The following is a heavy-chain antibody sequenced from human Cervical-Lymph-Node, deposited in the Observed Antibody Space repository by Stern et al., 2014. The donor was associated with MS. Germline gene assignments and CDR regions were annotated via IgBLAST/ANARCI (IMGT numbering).Heavy chain of an antibody. CDR2: INPNSRDT. D-gene: IGHD6-19*01. V-gene: IGHV1-2*06. J-gene: IGHJ5*02. CDR3: ATPYRSGWSPDH. CDR1: GYTFTDFY. Sequence: VQLVESGAEVKKPGASVKVSCKTSGYTFTDFYIHWVRQAPGQGLEWMGRINPNSRDTKFAQRFQGRVTMTRDTSISTAYMELSRLRSDDTAVYYCATPYRSGWSPDHWGQGTLVTVSS.